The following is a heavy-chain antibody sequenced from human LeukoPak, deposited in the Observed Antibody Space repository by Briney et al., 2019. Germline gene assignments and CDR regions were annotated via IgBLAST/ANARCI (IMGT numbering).Heavy chain of an antibody. CDR1: GFTFSSYA. Sequence: QSGGSLRLSCAASGFTFSSYAMHWVRQAPGKGLEWVALISYDGTEKYHADSVKGRFTVSRDNSKNTLYLQMNSLRAEDTAVYYCAKDGVLWFGELTNPDYWGQGTLVTVSS. CDR2: ISYDGTEK. D-gene: IGHD3-10*01. CDR3: AKDGVLWFGELTNPDY. V-gene: IGHV3-30*04. J-gene: IGHJ4*02.